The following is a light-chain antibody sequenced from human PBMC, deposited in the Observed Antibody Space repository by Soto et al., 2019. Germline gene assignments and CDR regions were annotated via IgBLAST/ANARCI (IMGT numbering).Light chain of an antibody. CDR3: QQYYTNALI. CDR1: QSVLYSSNNKNY. CDR2: WAS. Sequence: DIVMTQSPDSLAVSLGERATINCKSSQSVLYSSNNKNYLAWYQQKPGQPPKLLIYWASTRESGVPDRFSGSGSGTDFTLTISSLQAEDVAVYYCQQYYTNALIFGGRTKVGVK. J-gene: IGKJ4*01. V-gene: IGKV4-1*01.